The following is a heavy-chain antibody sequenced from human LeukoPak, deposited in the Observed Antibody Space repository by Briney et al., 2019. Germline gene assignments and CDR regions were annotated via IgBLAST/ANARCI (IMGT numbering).Heavy chain of an antibody. CDR3: ARVRGLKEPHY. CDR1: GLPFSSYR. V-gene: IGHV3-21*01. CDR2: ISSSSSYI. D-gene: IGHD1-26*01. Sequence: GGPLGLSFEAFGLPFSSYRLTWVPRAPGKGLGWVSSISSSSSYIYYADSVKGRFTISRDNAKNSLYLQMNSLRAEDTAVYYCARVRGLKEPHYWGQGTLVTVSS. J-gene: IGHJ4*02.